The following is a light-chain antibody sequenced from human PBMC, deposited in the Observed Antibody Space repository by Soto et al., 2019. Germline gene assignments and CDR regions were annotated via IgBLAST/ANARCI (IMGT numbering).Light chain of an antibody. CDR1: QSISSW. CDR3: QQYNSYSPWT. J-gene: IGKJ1*01. CDR2: DAS. Sequence: DIQMTQSPSTLAASVGDRVTITCRASQSISSWLAWYQQKPGKAPRLLIYDASSLESGVPSRFSGSGSGTEFTLTITSLQPDDFATYYCQQYNSYSPWTFGQGTQV. V-gene: IGKV1-5*01.